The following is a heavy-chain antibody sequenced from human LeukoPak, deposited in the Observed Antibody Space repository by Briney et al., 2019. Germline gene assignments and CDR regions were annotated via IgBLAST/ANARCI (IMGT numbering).Heavy chain of an antibody. Sequence: GESLKISCKGSGYRFTSHWIGWVRQMPGKGLEWMGIIYPGDSDTRYSPSFQGQVTISADKSISTAYLQWSSLKASDTAMYYCARKVTIFGVVIEAFDIWGRGTMVTVSS. J-gene: IGHJ3*02. D-gene: IGHD3-3*01. CDR1: GYRFTSHW. CDR2: IYPGDSDT. V-gene: IGHV5-51*01. CDR3: ARKVTIFGVVIEAFDI.